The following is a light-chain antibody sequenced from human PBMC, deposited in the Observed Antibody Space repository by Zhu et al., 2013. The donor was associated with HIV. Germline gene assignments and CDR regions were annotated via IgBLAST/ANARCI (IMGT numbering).Light chain of an antibody. V-gene: IGKV1-5*01. CDR1: QSINNW. J-gene: IGKJ1*01. Sequence: DIQMSQSPSTLSASVGDTITITCRASQSINNWVAWYQQKPGKAPKLLIYAASTLKYGVPSRFSSSGSGTEFTLTISSLQPDDFATYYCQQYDTYPRTFGQGTKVDFK. CDR3: QQYDTYPRT. CDR2: AAS.